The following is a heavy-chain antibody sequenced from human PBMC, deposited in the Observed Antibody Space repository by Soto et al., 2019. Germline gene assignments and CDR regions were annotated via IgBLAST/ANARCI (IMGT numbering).Heavy chain of an antibody. V-gene: IGHV3-15*05. Sequence: GGSLRLSCAASGFTFSNAWMSWVRQAPGKGLEWVGRIKSKTDGGTTDYAAPVKGRFTISRDDSKNTLYLQMNSLRAEDTAVYYCASGGSSLNFDSWGQGTLVTV. J-gene: IGHJ4*02. CDR2: IKSKTDGGTT. CDR3: ASGGSSLNFDS. CDR1: GFTFSNAW. D-gene: IGHD6-6*01.